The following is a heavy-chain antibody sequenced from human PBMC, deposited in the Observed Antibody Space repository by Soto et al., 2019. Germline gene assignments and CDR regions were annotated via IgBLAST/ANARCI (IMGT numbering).Heavy chain of an antibody. CDR3: AERSIYYFDY. Sequence: GGSLRLSCAASGFTFSTYDMHWVRQAPGKGLEWVAVISYDGDGTNKYYADSVKGRFTISRDNSKNTQYLQMNSLRPEDTAVYYCAERSIYYFDYWGQGTLVTVSS. J-gene: IGHJ4*02. CDR2: ISYDGDGTNK. CDR1: GFTFSTYD. D-gene: IGHD6-6*01. V-gene: IGHV3-30*18.